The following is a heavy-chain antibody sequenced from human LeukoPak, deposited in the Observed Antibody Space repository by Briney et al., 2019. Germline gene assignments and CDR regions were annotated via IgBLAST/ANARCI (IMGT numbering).Heavy chain of an antibody. V-gene: IGHV3-48*01. D-gene: IGHD3-9*01. CDR3: ARDGGWLFDY. CDR1: GFTFSSYS. CDR2: ISGSSSTI. J-gene: IGHJ4*02. Sequence: PGGSLRLSCAASGFTFSSYSMNWVRQAPGKGLEWVSYISGSSSTIYYADSVKGRFTISRDNAKNSLYLQMNSLRAEDTAVYYCARDGGWLFDYWGQGTLVTVSS.